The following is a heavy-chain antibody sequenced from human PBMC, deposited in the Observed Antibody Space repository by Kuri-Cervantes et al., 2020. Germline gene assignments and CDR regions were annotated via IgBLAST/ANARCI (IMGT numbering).Heavy chain of an antibody. D-gene: IGHD2-21*02. CDR1: GGSFSGYY. J-gene: IGHJ5*02. CDR3: ARAPFMTNWFDP. V-gene: IGHV4-34*01. CDR2: INHSGST. Sequence: SETLSLTCAVYGGSFSGYYWSWIRQPPGKGLEWIGDINHSGSTNYNPSLKSRVTISVDTSKNQFSLKLSFVTAADTAVYYCARAPFMTNWFDPWGQGTLVTVSS.